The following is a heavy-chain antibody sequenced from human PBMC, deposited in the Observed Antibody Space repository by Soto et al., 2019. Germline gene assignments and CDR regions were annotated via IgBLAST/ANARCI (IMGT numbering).Heavy chain of an antibody. V-gene: IGHV3-48*01. J-gene: IGHJ3*01. CDR2: IRSTSDDT. CDR1: GFSFSDYP. CDR3: ARGLKIRHDAFDL. D-gene: IGHD3-22*01. Sequence: GGSLRLSCAASGFSFSDYPMNWVRQAPGKGLEWLSNIRSTSDDTYYAESLQGRFTISRDIARNTLYLQMDSLRAEDTAVYFCARGLKIRHDAFDLWGPGTMVTVSS.